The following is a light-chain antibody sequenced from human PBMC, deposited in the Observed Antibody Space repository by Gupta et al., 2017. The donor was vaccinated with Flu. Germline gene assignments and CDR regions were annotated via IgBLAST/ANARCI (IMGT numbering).Light chain of an antibody. CDR3: QQYNDGPPLT. V-gene: IGKV3-15*01. J-gene: IGKJ4*02. CDR2: GAS. CDR1: QNIRDN. Sequence: ETVMTQSPVTLSASPGERVTLSCRASQNIRDNVAWYQQRRGQPPRLLFYGASARATSVPDRFSGGGFGTEFTLTISSLQSEDYALYYCQQYNDGPPLTFGEGTKVE.